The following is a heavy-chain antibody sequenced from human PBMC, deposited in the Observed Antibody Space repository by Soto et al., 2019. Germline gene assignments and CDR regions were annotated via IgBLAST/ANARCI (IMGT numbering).Heavy chain of an antibody. CDR2: ISSKSSSI. CDR1: GFIFSDYY. V-gene: IGHV3-11*01. D-gene: IGHD5-18*01. CDR3: ARGLVDTDMGRQYYYYYYGMGV. J-gene: IGHJ6*02. Sequence: PGGSLRLSCAASGFIFSDYYMSWIRQAPGKGLKWVSYISSKSSSIYYADSVKGRFTISRDNAKKSLYLQMNSLRAEDTAVYYCARGLVDTDMGRQYYYYYYGMGVWGQGTTVTVSS.